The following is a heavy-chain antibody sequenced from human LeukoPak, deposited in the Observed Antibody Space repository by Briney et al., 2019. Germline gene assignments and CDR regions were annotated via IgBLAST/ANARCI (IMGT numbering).Heavy chain of an antibody. CDR1: GGSISSSSYY. CDR2: IYYSGST. V-gene: IGHV4-39*01. J-gene: IGHJ5*02. CDR3: ARQGNDFWSGYEADNWFDP. Sequence: PSETLSLTCTVSGGSISSSSYYWGWIRQPPGKGLEWIGSIYYSGSTYYNPSLKSRVTISVDTSKNQFSLKLSSVTAADTAVYYCARQGNDFWSGYEADNWFDPWGQGTLVTVSS. D-gene: IGHD3-3*01.